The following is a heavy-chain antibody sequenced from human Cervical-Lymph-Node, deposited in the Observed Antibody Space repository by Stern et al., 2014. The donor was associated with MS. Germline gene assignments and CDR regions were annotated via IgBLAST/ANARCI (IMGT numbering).Heavy chain of an antibody. Sequence: QVQLVESGGGVVQPGRSLRLSCAASGFTFSSYAMHWVRQAPGKGLEWVAVISYDGSNKYYADSVKGRFTISRDNSKNTLYLQMNSLRAEDTAVYYCARDQYYYDSSGQFDYWGQGTLVTVSS. CDR1: GFTFSSYA. J-gene: IGHJ4*02. D-gene: IGHD3-22*01. V-gene: IGHV3-30*01. CDR3: ARDQYYYDSSGQFDY. CDR2: ISYDGSNK.